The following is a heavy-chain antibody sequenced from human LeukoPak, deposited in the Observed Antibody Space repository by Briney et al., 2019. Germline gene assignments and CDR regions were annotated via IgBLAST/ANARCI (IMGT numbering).Heavy chain of an antibody. J-gene: IGHJ5*02. Sequence: SETLSLTCTVSGGSISSGGYYWSWIRQHPGKGLEWIGYIYYSGSTYYNPSLKSRVTISVDTSKNQFSLKLSSVTAADTAVYYCARDGSGSVNWFDPWGQGTLVTVSS. CDR1: GGSISSGGYY. CDR3: ARDGSGSVNWFDP. D-gene: IGHD3-10*01. CDR2: IYYSGST. V-gene: IGHV4-31*03.